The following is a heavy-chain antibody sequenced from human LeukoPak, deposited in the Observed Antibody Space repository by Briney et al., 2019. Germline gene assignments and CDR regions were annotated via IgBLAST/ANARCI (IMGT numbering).Heavy chain of an antibody. Sequence: SETLSLTCTVSGGSISSYYWSWIRQPPGKGLEWIGYIYYSGSTNYNPSLKSRVTISLDTSRNQFSLKLTSVTAADTAVYYCARQTFYHDDSGYYRPESFQHWGQGTLVTVSS. D-gene: IGHD3-22*01. CDR1: GGSISSYY. CDR2: IYYSGST. CDR3: ARQTFYHDDSGYYRPESFQH. V-gene: IGHV4-59*08. J-gene: IGHJ1*01.